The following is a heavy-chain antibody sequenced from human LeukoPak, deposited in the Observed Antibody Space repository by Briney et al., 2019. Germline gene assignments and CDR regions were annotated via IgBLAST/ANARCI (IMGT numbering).Heavy chain of an antibody. Sequence: PSGGSLRLSCAASGFTFSSYAMSWVRQAPGKGLEWVSAISGSGGSTYYADSVKGRFTISRDNSKNTLYLQMNSLRAEDTAVYYCAKDSWPWSRLLSPCYFDYWGQGTLVTVSS. CDR2: ISGSGGST. J-gene: IGHJ4*02. CDR3: AKDSWPWSRLLSPCYFDY. CDR1: GFTFSSYA. D-gene: IGHD2-21*02. V-gene: IGHV3-23*01.